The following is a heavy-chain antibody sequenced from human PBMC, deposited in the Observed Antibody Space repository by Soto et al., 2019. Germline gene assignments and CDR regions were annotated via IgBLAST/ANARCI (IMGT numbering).Heavy chain of an antibody. CDR1: GFTFSSYG. V-gene: IGHV3-33*01. CDR2: IWYDGSNK. CDR3: ARDMEAYYYDSSGYYVH. D-gene: IGHD3-22*01. J-gene: IGHJ4*02. Sequence: QVQLVESGGGVVQPGRSLRLSCAASGFTFSSYGMHWVRQAPGKGLEWVAVIWYDGSNKYYADSVKGRFTISRDNSKNTLYLQMNSLRAEDTAVYYCARDMEAYYYDSSGYYVHWGQGTLVTVSS.